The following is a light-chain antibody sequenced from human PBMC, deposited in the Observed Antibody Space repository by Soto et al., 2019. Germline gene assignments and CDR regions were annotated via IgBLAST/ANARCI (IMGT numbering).Light chain of an antibody. J-gene: IGKJ1*01. V-gene: IGKV1-5*01. Sequence: IQMTQSPSTLSASVGDRVTITCRASQTIDNWLAWYRQKPGKAPNLLIYDASILHSGVPSRFSGSGSGTEFTLTINSLQPDDFATYYCQQYSNYSPWTFGQGTKVEIK. CDR1: QTIDNW. CDR2: DAS. CDR3: QQYSNYSPWT.